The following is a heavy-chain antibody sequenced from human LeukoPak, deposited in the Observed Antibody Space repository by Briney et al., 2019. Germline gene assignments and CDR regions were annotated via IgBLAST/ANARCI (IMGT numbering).Heavy chain of an antibody. Sequence: GGSLRPSCAAFASTFSSYDTHWVRQATGKGLEWVSAIGTVGDTYYPGSVNGRFTIYRENAKNSLYLQMNSLRAGDTCVYYCARDSPGGYYGFVCWGQGTLVTVSS. D-gene: IGHD3-3*01. CDR3: ARDSPGGYYGFVC. CDR1: ASTFSSYD. V-gene: IGHV3-13*04. CDR2: IGTVGDT. J-gene: IGHJ4*02.